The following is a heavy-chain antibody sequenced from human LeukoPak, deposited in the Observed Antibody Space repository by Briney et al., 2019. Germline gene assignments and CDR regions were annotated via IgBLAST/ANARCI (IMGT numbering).Heavy chain of an antibody. V-gene: IGHV4-39*01. D-gene: IGHD3-10*01. CDR2: IYYRGST. Sequence: KPSETLSLTCAVSGDSIRSSSYYWGWIRQPPGKGLEWIGSIYYRGSTYYNPSLKSRVTISVDTPKSQFSLELTSVTVADTAVYFCATGIVAIKSRFFDYWGQGSLITVSS. CDR3: ATGIVAIKSRFFDY. CDR1: GDSIRSSSYY. J-gene: IGHJ4*02.